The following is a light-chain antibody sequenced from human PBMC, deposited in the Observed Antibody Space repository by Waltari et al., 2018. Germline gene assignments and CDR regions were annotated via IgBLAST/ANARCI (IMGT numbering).Light chain of an antibody. CDR2: KDS. J-gene: IGLJ2*01. CDR3: QSADSSGAVV. Sequence: SFELTQPPSLSVSPGQTARITCSGDALSKQYAHWHQQRPGLAPVLVIYKDSERPAGIPWRFSGSSSGTTVTLTISGVQAEEEADYYCQSADSSGAVVFGGGTKLTVL. CDR1: ALSKQY. V-gene: IGLV3-25*02.